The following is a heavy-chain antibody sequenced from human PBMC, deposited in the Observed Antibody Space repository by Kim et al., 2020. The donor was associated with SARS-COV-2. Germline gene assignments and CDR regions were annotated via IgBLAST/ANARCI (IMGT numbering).Heavy chain of an antibody. V-gene: IGHV4-59*09. CDR3: ARGGQAGTYYYYGMDV. D-gene: IGHD1-7*01. J-gene: IGHJ6*02. Sequence: SLKSRVTISVDTSKNQFSLKLSSVTAADTAVYYCARGGQAGTYYYYGMDVWGQGTTVTVSS.